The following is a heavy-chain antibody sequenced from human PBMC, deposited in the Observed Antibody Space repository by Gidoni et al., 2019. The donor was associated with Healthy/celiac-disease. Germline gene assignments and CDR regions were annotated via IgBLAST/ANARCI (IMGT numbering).Heavy chain of an antibody. V-gene: IGHV3-48*03. CDR2: ISSSGSTI. CDR3: AREKHYYGSGSYYSHWYFDL. Sequence: EVQLVESGGGLVQPGGSLRLSCASSGFTFSIYELNWVRQAPGKGLEWVSYISSSGSTIYYADSVKGRVTISRDNAKNSLYLQMNSLRAEDTAVYYCAREKHYYGSGSYYSHWYFDLWGRGTLVTVSS. D-gene: IGHD3-10*01. CDR1: GFTFSIYE. J-gene: IGHJ2*01.